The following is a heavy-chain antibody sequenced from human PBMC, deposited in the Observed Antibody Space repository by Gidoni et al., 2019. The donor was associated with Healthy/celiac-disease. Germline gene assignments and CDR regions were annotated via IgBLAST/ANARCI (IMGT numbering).Heavy chain of an antibody. J-gene: IGHJ4*02. CDR1: GFTSSSYA. CDR2: ISYDGSNK. CDR3: ARDTKAYSSSFYGY. Sequence: QVQLVESGGGVVQPGRSLRLSCAASGFTSSSYAMHWVRQAPGKGLEWVAVISYDGSNKYYADSVKGRFTISRDNSKNTLYLQMNSLRAEDTAVYYCARDTKAYSSSFYGYWGQGTLVTVSS. D-gene: IGHD6-13*01. V-gene: IGHV3-30*01.